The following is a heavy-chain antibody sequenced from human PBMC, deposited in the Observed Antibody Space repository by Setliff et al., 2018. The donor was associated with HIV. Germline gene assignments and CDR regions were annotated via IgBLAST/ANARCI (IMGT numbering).Heavy chain of an antibody. V-gene: IGHV3-7*01. CDR2: ISPDGSDG. CDR1: GFTFSSAW. Sequence: GGSLRLSCAASGFTFSSAWMGWVRQAPAKGLEWVANISPDGSDGFYADSVQGRFTVSRDNSKNSLYLQMNSLRVEDTAVYYCARDYLYYNMYNGSPVYGMDVWGQGTTVTVSS. CDR3: ARDYLYYNMYNGSPVYGMDV. J-gene: IGHJ6*02. D-gene: IGHD3-10*01.